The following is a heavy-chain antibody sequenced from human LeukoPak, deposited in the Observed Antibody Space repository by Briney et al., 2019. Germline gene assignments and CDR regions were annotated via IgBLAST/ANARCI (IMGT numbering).Heavy chain of an antibody. J-gene: IGHJ4*02. Sequence: ASVKVSCKASGYTFTSYFMNWVRQAPGQGLEWMGWISAYNGNTNYAQKLQGRVTMTTDTSTSTAYMELRSLRSDDTAVYYCARDYSSGTYYDILTGQYFDYWGQGTLVTVSS. D-gene: IGHD3-9*01. CDR3: ARDYSSGTYYDILTGQYFDY. CDR2: ISAYNGNT. CDR1: GYTFTSYF. V-gene: IGHV1-18*01.